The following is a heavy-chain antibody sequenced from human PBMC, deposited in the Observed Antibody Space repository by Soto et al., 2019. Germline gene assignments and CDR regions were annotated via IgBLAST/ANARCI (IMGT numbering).Heavy chain of an antibody. V-gene: IGHV3-23*01. Sequence: EVQLLESGGGLVSPGGSLRLSCAASGFTFSSYAMSWVRQAPGKGLEWVSAISGNGGGTYYADSVKGRFTISRDNSKNMLFLQMNSLRAEDTAVYYCAKDLLAVSTVTRADSWGLGTLVTVSS. CDR3: AKDLLAVSTVTRADS. CDR1: GFTFSSYA. D-gene: IGHD4-17*01. J-gene: IGHJ4*02. CDR2: ISGNGGGT.